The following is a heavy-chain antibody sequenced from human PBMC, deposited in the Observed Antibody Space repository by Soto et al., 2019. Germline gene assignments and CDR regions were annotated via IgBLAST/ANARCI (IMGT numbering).Heavy chain of an antibody. CDR2: IYYSGGT. D-gene: IGHD3-22*01. CDR1: GGSISSGDYY. J-gene: IGHJ4*02. Sequence: SETLSLTCTVSGGSISSGDYYWSWIRQPPGKGLEWIGYIYYSGGTYYNPSLKSRVTISVDTSKNQFSLKLSSVTAADTAVYYCARDHQLGYCDSSGYTDWGQGTLVTVSS. CDR3: ARDHQLGYCDSSGYTD. V-gene: IGHV4-30-4*01.